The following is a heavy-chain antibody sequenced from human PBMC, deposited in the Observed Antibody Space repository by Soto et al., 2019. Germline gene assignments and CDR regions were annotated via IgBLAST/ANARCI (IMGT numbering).Heavy chain of an antibody. CDR1: SGSITSSNY. J-gene: IGHJ5*02. CDR2: IYHSGRT. D-gene: IGHD5-12*01. CDR3: ARDRSSGGAYSRRWIDP. V-gene: IGHV4-4*02. Sequence: SETLSLTCGVSSGSITSSNYWSWVRQPPGKGLEWIGEIYHSGRTHYNPSLKSRVTISVDKSMNQFSLRLTSVTTADTAVYYCARDRSSGGAYSRRWIDPWGQGLLVTVSS.